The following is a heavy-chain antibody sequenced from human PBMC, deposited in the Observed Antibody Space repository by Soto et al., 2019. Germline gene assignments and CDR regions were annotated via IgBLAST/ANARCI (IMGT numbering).Heavy chain of an antibody. CDR3: ARRGSR. V-gene: IGHV3-48*03. Sequence: EVHLVESGGGLVQPGGSLRLSCAASGFTFSSSEMYWVRQAPGKGLEWISYIHPGGQTIFYAESVKSRFTISRDNAKHSVYLQMNSLRAEDTAVYYCARRGSRWGRGTKVTVSS. D-gene: IGHD2-15*01. CDR1: GFTFSSSE. J-gene: IGHJ3*01. CDR2: IHPGGQTI.